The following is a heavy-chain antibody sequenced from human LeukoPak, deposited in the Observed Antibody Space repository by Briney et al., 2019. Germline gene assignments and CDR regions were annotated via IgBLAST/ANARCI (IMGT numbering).Heavy chain of an antibody. D-gene: IGHD6-13*01. J-gene: IGHJ3*02. CDR3: ARAAAGTNDAFDI. V-gene: IGHV1-2*04. CDR2: INPNSGGT. Sequence: GASGKVSCKASGYTFTGCYMHWVRQAPGQGLEWMGWINPNSGGTNYAQKFQGWVTMTRDTSISTAYMELSRLRSDDTAVYYCARAAAGTNDAFDIWGQGTMVTVSS. CDR1: GYTFTGCY.